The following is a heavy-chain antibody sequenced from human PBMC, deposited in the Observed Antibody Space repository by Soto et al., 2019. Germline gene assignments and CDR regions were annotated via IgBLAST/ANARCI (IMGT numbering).Heavy chain of an antibody. D-gene: IGHD3-10*01. CDR2: LHSGGDT. CDR3: GRDGPYYYASRMAV. CDR1: GIPVSSNY. V-gene: IGHV3-53*04. J-gene: IGHJ6*02. Sequence: GGSLRLSCVASGIPVSSNYMTWVRQAPGKGLEWVSVLHSGGDTYYANSVKGRFTISRHDSTNTVFLQMNSLTAEDTAVYYCGRDGPYYYASRMAVWGQGTTVTVSS.